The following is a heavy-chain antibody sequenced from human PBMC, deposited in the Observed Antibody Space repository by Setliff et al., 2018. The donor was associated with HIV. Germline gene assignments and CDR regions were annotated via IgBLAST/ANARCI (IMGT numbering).Heavy chain of an antibody. Sequence: LRLSCAASGFTVTDNHMTWVRQAPGKGLEWVSFIYSDGRTYYADSVQGRFTISRDDSKNMLYLQMHSLRVDDTAAYYCAKGAGIGVAFFDNWGQGTLVTVSS. D-gene: IGHD3-22*01. CDR1: GFTVTDNH. CDR3: AKGAGIGVAFFDN. J-gene: IGHJ4*02. V-gene: IGHV3-53*01. CDR2: IYSDGRT.